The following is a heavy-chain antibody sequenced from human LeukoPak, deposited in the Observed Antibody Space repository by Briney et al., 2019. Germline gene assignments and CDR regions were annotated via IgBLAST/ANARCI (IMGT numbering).Heavy chain of an antibody. CDR2: ISWNSGSI. J-gene: IGHJ4*02. CDR1: GFTFDDYA. V-gene: IGHV3-9*01. D-gene: IGHD3-22*01. Sequence: GGSLRPSCAASGFTFDDYAMHWVRQAPGKGLEWVSGISWNSGSIGYADSVKGRFTISRDNAKNSLYLQMNSLRAEDTALYYCAKGPLYYYDSSGYYFSVWGQGTLVTVSS. CDR3: AKGPLYYYDSSGYYFSV.